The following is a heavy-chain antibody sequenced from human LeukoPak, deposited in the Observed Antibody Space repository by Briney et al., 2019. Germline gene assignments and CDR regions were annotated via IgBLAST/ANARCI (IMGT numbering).Heavy chain of an antibody. CDR3: ARDHGRGTEDFDY. CDR2: INPGGDNT. J-gene: IGHJ4*02. V-gene: IGHV1-46*01. Sequence: ASVKVSCKASGYTFTKSYIHWVRQAPGQRLEWMGLINPGGDNTNYAQNFQGRVTMTTDTSTSTAYMELRSLRSDDTAVYYCARDHGRGTEDFDYWGQGTLVTVSS. CDR1: GYTFTKSY.